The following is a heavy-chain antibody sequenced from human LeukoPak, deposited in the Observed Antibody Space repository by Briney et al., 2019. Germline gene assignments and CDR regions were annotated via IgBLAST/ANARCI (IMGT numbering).Heavy chain of an antibody. CDR2: IFDGKTV. V-gene: IGHV4-34*12. J-gene: IGHJ5*01. CDR1: GESLNYYY. D-gene: IGHD5-24*01. Sequence: SDTLSLICAVYGESLNYYYWSWIRQSPGKGLEWIGDIFDGKTVNYNPSLKSRVTISAATSSQQFSLNLKSVTAADTAVYFCASGAWATRLNSWAHGALVIVSS. CDR3: ASGAWATRLNS.